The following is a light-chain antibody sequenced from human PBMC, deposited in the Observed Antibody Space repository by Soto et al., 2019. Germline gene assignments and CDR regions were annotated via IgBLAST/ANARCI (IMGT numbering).Light chain of an antibody. V-gene: IGKV3D-15*01. CDR1: QSIGTN. CDR2: TTS. J-gene: IGKJ4*01. CDR3: QQYSGWQLT. Sequence: EVVMTQSPANVSVSPGERTTLSCRASQSIGTNLGWYQQRPGQAPRLLIVTTSIRLAGVPARFSGSGSGTEFTLTISSLQHEDISVYYCQQYSGWQLTFGGGTKVEIK.